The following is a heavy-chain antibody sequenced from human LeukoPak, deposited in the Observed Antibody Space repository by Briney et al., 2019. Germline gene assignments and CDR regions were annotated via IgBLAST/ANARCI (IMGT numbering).Heavy chain of an antibody. V-gene: IGHV4-34*01. CDR1: GGTFSGYF. Sequence: WETLSLTCAVYGGTFSGYFWSWIRQPPGKGLEWVGEVTHSGGTNYNPSLKSRVTISVDTTKSQFSLRLSSVTAADTAVYYCARESGSSSWLIQHWGQGTLVTVSS. J-gene: IGHJ1*01. CDR3: ARESGSSSWLIQH. CDR2: VTHSGGT. D-gene: IGHD6-13*01.